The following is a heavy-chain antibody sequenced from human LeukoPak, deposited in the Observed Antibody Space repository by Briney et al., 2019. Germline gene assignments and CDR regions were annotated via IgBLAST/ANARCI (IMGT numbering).Heavy chain of an antibody. D-gene: IGHD2-15*01. Sequence: SETLSLTCAVYGRSFSGYYWSWIRQPPGKGLEWIGEINHSGSNNYNPSLKSRVTISVDTSKNQFSLKLSSVTAADTAVYDCARASGGSCYGYWGQGTLVTVSS. CDR1: GRSFSGYY. V-gene: IGHV4-34*01. CDR2: INHSGSN. J-gene: IGHJ4*02. CDR3: ARASGGSCYGY.